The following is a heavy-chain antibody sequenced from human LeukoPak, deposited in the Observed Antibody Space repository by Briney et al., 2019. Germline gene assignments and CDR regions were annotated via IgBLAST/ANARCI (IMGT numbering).Heavy chain of an antibody. Sequence: SETLSLTCTVSGGSISSSSSYWGWIRQPPGKGLEWIGSIYYSGSTYYNPSLKSRVTISIDTSKNQFSLRLNSVTAADTAMYFCVKSGGYGLIDYWGQGTLVTVSS. CDR2: IYYSGST. CDR1: GGSISSSSSY. D-gene: IGHD1-26*01. CDR3: VKSGGYGLIDY. J-gene: IGHJ4*02. V-gene: IGHV4-39*01.